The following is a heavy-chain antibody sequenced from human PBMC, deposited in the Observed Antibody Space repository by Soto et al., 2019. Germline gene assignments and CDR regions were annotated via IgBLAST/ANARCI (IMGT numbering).Heavy chain of an antibody. CDR3: AKESDGDYAYYFDY. CDR1: GFTFSSYG. CDR2: ISYDGSNK. Sequence: GGSLRLSCAASGFTFSSYGMHWVRQAPGKGLEWVAVISYDGSNKYYADSVKGRFTISRDNSKNTLYLQMNSLRAEDTAVYYCAKESDGDYAYYFDYWGQGTLVTVSS. D-gene: IGHD4-17*01. J-gene: IGHJ4*02. V-gene: IGHV3-30*18.